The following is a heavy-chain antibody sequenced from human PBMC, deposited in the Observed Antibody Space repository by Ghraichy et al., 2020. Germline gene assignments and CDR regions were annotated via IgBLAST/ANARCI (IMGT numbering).Heavy chain of an antibody. CDR2: IYSGGST. CDR1: GFTVSSNY. Sequence: GGSLRLSCAASGFTVSSNYMSWVRQAPGKGLEWVSVIYSGGSTYYADSVKGRFTISRDNSKNTLYLQMNSLRADDTAVYYCARGYYDTSGYFGGNYWGLGTLVTVSS. CDR3: ARGYYDTSGYFGGNY. J-gene: IGHJ4*02. V-gene: IGHV3-53*01. D-gene: IGHD3-22*01.